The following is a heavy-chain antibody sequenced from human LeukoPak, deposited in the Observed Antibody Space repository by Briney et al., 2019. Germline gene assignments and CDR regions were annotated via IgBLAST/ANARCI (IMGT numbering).Heavy chain of an antibody. J-gene: IGHJ5*02. D-gene: IGHD3-10*01. CDR3: ARAFFLGSGSYFFGFDP. CDR2: IYHSGST. Sequence: SETLSLTCTVSGYSISSGYYWGWIRQPPGKGLEWIGSIYHSGSTYYNPSLKSRVTISVDTSKNQFSLKLSSVTAADTAVYYCARAFFLGSGSYFFGFDPWGQGTLVTVSS. V-gene: IGHV4-38-2*02. CDR1: GYSISSGYY.